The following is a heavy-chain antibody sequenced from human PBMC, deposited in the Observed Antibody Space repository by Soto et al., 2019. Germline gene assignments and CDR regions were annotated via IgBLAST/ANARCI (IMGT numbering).Heavy chain of an antibody. CDR2: ISSSSSYI. CDR3: ARDAQRYYYGMDV. Sequence: GGSLRLSCAASGFTFSSYSMNWVRQAPGKGLEWVSSISSSSSYIYYADSVKGRFTISRDNAKNSLYLQMNSLRAEDTAVYYCARDAQRYYYGMDVWGQGTTVTVSS. CDR1: GFTFSSYS. J-gene: IGHJ6*02. V-gene: IGHV3-21*01.